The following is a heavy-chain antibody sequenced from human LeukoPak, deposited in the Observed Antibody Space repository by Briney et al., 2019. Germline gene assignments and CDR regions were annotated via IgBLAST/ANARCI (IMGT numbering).Heavy chain of an antibody. V-gene: IGHV3-21*01. CDR2: ISSRGDYL. D-gene: IGHD3-10*01. Sequence: GGSMRLSCAASGFTFSSYSMNWVRQAPGKGLEWVSSISSRGDYLYIANSLRGRFTTSRDNAKNSLYLQMNSLRAEDTAVYYCARARTGFGEFFYWGEGSLVAVCS. CDR3: ARARTGFGEFFY. CDR1: GFTFSSYS. J-gene: IGHJ4*02.